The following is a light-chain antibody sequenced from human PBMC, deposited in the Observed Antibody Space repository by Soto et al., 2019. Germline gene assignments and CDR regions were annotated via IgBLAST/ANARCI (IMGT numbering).Light chain of an antibody. V-gene: IGKV3-20*01. CDR3: QQYGSSPLT. J-gene: IGKJ4*01. CDR2: GAS. Sequence: EIVLTQSPGTLSLSPGEIATLSCRASQSVSSSYLAWYQQNPGQAPRRLIYGASSRATGIPDRFSGSGSGTDFTLTISRLEPEDFAVYYCQQYGSSPLTFGGGTKVEIK. CDR1: QSVSSSY.